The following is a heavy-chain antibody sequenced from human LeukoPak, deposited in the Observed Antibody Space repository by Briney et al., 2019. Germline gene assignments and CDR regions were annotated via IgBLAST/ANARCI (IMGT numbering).Heavy chain of an antibody. Sequence: GESLKISCEASGYTFTHSWIAWVRPMPGKGPEYMGIVDPGDSEARYSPSFQGQVTFAVDESINTAYLQWDSLKASDSGMYYCARLGGSGTFLNPIDRWGQGTLVIVSS. D-gene: IGHD3-10*01. CDR3: ARLGGSGTFLNPIDR. J-gene: IGHJ5*02. V-gene: IGHV5-51*01. CDR1: GYTFTHSW. CDR2: VDPGDSEA.